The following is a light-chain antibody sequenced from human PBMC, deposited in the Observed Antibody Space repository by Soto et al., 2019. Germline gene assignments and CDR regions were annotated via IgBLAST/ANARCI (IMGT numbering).Light chain of an antibody. J-gene: IGKJ3*01. Sequence: DIQMTQSPSSLSASVGDRVTITCRASQSISSYLNWYQQKPGEAPKLLIYAASSLQSGVPSRFSGSGSGTDFTLTISSLQPEDFATYYCQQSYSIPFTFGPGTKVDIK. CDR2: AAS. CDR3: QQSYSIPFT. CDR1: QSISSY. V-gene: IGKV1-39*01.